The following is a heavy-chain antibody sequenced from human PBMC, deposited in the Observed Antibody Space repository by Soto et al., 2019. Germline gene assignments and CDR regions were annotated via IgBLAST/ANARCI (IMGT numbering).Heavy chain of an antibody. CDR1: GYTFSDYG. J-gene: IGHJ4*02. Sequence: QVHLVQSEGEVKKPGASVKVSCKTSGYTFSDYGVSWVRQAPGQGLAWMGWINTFNGNTKYGQNFQGRVTLGIDTSTRTGFLELTSMKFADADVYFGARGFIPENYWGQGTRVLVSS. V-gene: IGHV1-18*01. CDR3: ARGFIPENY. CDR2: INTFNGNT.